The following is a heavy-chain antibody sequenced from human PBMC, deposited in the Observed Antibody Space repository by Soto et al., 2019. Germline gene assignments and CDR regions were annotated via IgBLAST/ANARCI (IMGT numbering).Heavy chain of an antibody. CDR2: IYYSGST. V-gene: IGHV4-59*08. J-gene: IGHJ6*03. CDR3: ARILYNWNYDCYMDV. D-gene: IGHD1-7*01. Sequence: SETLSLTCTVSGGSISSYYWSWIRQPPGKGLEWIGYIYYSGSTNYNPSLKSRVTISVDTSKNQFSLKLSSVTAADTAVYYCARILYNWNYDCYMDVRGKGTTVTVSS. CDR1: GGSISSYY.